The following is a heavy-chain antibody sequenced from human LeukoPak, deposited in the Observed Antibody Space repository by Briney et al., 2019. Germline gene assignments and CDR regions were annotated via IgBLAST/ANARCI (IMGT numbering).Heavy chain of an antibody. CDR2: IYSGGST. V-gene: IGHV3-66*02. CDR3: ASLRFLEWSPDGMDV. Sequence: GSLRLSCAASGFTVSSNYMSWVRQAPGKGLEWVSVIYSGGSTYYADSVKGRFTISRDNSKNTLYLQMNSLRAEDTAVCYCASLRFLEWSPDGMDVWGQGTTVTVSS. D-gene: IGHD3-3*01. J-gene: IGHJ6*02. CDR1: GFTVSSNY.